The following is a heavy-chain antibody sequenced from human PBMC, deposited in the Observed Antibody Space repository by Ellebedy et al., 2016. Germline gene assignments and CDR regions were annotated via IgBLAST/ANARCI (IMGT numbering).Heavy chain of an antibody. CDR3: ATNLADCTGTACYSSLDK. V-gene: IGHV3-48*02. J-gene: IGHJ4*02. CDR2: ISGRGDAI. D-gene: IGHD2-21*02. CDR1: GFTFGDYA. Sequence: GGSLRLSXSASGFTFGDYAMSWVRQAPGEGLEWLSFISGRGDAINYADAVRGRFTTSRDIGRNSVFLRLDSLTEADTAMYYCATNLADCTGTACYSSLDKWGQGTQVIVSS.